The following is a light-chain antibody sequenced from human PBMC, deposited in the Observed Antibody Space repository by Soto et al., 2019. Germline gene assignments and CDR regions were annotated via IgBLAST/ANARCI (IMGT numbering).Light chain of an antibody. CDR3: QQYNNWPRT. V-gene: IGKV1-39*01. CDR2: AAS. CDR1: QSISSY. J-gene: IGKJ1*01. Sequence: DIQMTQSPSSLSASVVERVTITCRASQSISSYLNWYQQKPGKAPKLLIYAASSLQSGVPARFSGSGSGTEFTLTISSLQSEDFAVYYCQQYNNWPRTFGQGTKVDIK.